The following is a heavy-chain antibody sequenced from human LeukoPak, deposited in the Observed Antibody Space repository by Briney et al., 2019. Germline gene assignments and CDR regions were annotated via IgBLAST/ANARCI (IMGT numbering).Heavy chain of an antibody. J-gene: IGHJ3*02. D-gene: IGHD6-19*01. CDR2: IYHSGST. V-gene: IGHV4-38-2*02. CDR1: GYSNSSGYY. Sequence: SETVSLTCAVSGYSNSSGYYLGWIRQPPGTGLELIRSIYHSGSTYYNPSLKSRVTISVDTSKNQFSLKLSSVTAADTAVYYCARDPVYSGWYAERAFDIWGQGTMVTVSS. CDR3: ARDPVYSGWYAERAFDI.